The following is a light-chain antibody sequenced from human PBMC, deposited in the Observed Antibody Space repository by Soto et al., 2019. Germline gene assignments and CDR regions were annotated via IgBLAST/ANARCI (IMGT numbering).Light chain of an antibody. J-gene: IGKJ1*01. V-gene: IGKV1-5*01. CDR2: DAS. CDR3: QQYGSYWT. CDR1: QSINRW. Sequence: IQMTQSPSTLSASIGDTVTITCRASQSINRWLAWYQQKPGEAPKLLIYDASSLESGVPSRFSGTGSGTEFTLIISSLQTDDFATYYCQQYGSYWTFGQGTKVEIK.